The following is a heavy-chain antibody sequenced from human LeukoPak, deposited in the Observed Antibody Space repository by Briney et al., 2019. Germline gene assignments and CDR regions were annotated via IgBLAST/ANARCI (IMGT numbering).Heavy chain of an antibody. CDR2: INPSGGST. Sequence: ASVKVSCKASGYTFTSYYMHWVRQAPGQGLEWMGIINPSGGSTSYAQKFQGRVTMTRDTSTSTVYMELSSLRSEDTAVYYCVRSGRDRAIDYWGQGTLVTVSS. J-gene: IGHJ4*02. D-gene: IGHD3-3*01. CDR1: GYTFTSYY. V-gene: IGHV1-46*01. CDR3: VRSGRDRAIDY.